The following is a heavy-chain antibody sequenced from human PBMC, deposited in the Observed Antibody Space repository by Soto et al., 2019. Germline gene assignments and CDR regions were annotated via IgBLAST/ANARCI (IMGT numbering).Heavy chain of an antibody. D-gene: IGHD3-22*01. J-gene: IGHJ4*02. V-gene: IGHV3-21*01. CDR2: ISSSSSYI. CDR1: GFTFSSYS. Sequence: GGSLRLSCAASGFTFSSYSMNWVRQAPGKGLEWVSSISSSSSYIYYADSVKGRFTISRDNAKNSLYLQMNSLRAEDTAVYYCASWYYDSSGYYRPLDYWGQGTLVTVSS. CDR3: ASWYYDSSGYYRPLDY.